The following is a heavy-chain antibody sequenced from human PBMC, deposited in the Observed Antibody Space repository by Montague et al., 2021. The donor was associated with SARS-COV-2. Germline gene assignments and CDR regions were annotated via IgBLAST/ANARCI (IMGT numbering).Heavy chain of an antibody. CDR3: ARVGRQQLVRLSGMDV. Sequence: SETLSLTCTVSGGSISSSSYYWGWIRQPPGKGLEWIGIIYYSGSTYYNPSLKSRVTISVDTSKNQFSLKLNSVTAADTAVYYCARVGRQQLVRLSGMDVWGQGTTVTVSS. CDR2: IYYSGST. J-gene: IGHJ6*02. D-gene: IGHD6-13*01. CDR1: GGSISSSSYY. V-gene: IGHV4-39*07.